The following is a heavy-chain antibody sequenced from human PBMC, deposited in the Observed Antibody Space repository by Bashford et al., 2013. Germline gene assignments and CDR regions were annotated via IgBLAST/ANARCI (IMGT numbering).Heavy chain of an antibody. J-gene: IGHJ5*02. D-gene: IGHD6-13*01. CDR2: IYHSGST. V-gene: IGHV4-4*02. Sequence: ETLSLTCAVSGGSISSSNWWSWVRQPPGKGLEWIGEIYHSGSTNYNPSLKSRVTISVDTSKNQFSLKLSSVTAADTAVYYCARLFGGSSWYLWFDPWGQGTLVTVSS. CDR1: GGSISSSNW. CDR3: ARLFGGSSWYLWFDP.